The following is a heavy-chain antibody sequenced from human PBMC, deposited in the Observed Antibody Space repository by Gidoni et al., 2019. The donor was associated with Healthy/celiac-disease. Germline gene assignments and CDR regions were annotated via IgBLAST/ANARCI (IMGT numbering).Heavy chain of an antibody. CDR2: IYPGDSDT. Sequence: EVQLVQSGAEVKKPGESLKISCKGSGYSFTSYWIGWVRQMPGKGLEWMGIIYPGDSDTRYSPSFQGQVTISADKSISTAYLQWSSLKASDTAMYYCARPFIVGATTRGGVAFDIWGQGTMVTVSS. CDR1: GYSFTSYW. J-gene: IGHJ3*02. D-gene: IGHD1-26*01. V-gene: IGHV5-51*01. CDR3: ARPFIVGATTRGGVAFDI.